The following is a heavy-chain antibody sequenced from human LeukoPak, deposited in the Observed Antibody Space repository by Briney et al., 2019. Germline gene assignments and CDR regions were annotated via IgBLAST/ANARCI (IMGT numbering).Heavy chain of an antibody. V-gene: IGHV1-2*02. CDR1: GYTFTGYY. Sequence: GASVKVSCKASGYTFTGYYMHWVRQAPGQGLEWMGWINPNSGGTNYAQKFQGRVTMTRDTSISTAYMELSRLRSDDTTVYYCARIDSSGYYSTDAFDIWGQGTMVTVSS. J-gene: IGHJ3*02. D-gene: IGHD3-22*01. CDR3: ARIDSSGYYSTDAFDI. CDR2: INPNSGGT.